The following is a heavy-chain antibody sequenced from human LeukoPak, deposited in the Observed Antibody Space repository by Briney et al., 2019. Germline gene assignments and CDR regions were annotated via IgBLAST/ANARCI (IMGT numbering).Heavy chain of an antibody. CDR2: ARYDGSNE. D-gene: IGHD5-18*01. CDR1: GFPFPIYG. V-gene: IGHV3-30*02. Sequence: PGGSLRLSCAASGFPFPIYGMHWVRQAPGKGLEWVEFARYDGSNEYYAECVKGRFTISRDNSEETLHLQMNSLTAEDTAVYYCGRDGYEVANHTYKSFIDHWGQGTLITVPS. CDR3: GRDGYEVANHTYKSFIDH. J-gene: IGHJ4*02.